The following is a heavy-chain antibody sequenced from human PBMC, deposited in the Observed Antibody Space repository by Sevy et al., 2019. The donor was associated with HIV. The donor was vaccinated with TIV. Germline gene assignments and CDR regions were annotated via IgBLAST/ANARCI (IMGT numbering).Heavy chain of an antibody. CDR3: ARNTPRYYYDSSGRSGGMDV. Sequence: LETLSLTCTVSGGSISSSSYYWGWIRQPPGKGLEWIGSIYYSGSTYYNPSLKSRVTISVDTSKNQFSLKLSSVTAADTAVYYCARNTPRYYYDSSGRSGGMDVWGQGTTVTVSS. CDR1: GGSISSSSYY. V-gene: IGHV4-39*01. J-gene: IGHJ6*02. D-gene: IGHD3-22*01. CDR2: IYYSGST.